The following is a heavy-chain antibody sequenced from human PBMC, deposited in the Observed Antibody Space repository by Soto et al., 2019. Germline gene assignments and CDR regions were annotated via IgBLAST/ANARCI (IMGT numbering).Heavy chain of an antibody. CDR1: DDSSSNHY. CDR2: IYYGGST. CDR3: AKNWNWGSLVH. V-gene: IGHV4-59*08. D-gene: IGHD7-27*01. Sequence: SDTWSVADDSSSNHYWSRIRQSPGKGLGWIGFIYYGGSTNYNPSLKSRVTISVDTPKNQFSLKLSSVTAADTAVYYCAKNWNWGSLVHWGQGTLVTVSS. J-gene: IGHJ4*02.